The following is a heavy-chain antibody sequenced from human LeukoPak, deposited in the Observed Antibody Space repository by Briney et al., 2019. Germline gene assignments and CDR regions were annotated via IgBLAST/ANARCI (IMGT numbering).Heavy chain of an antibody. Sequence: GGSLRLSCAASGFTFSSYAMHWVRQAPGKGLEWVAVISYDGSNKYYADSVKGRFTISRDNSKNTLYLQMNSLRAEDTAVYYCARDCSGGSCYLYFDYWGQGTLVTVSS. J-gene: IGHJ4*02. CDR3: ARDCSGGSCYLYFDY. CDR1: GFTFSSYA. D-gene: IGHD2-15*01. CDR2: ISYDGSNK. V-gene: IGHV3-30-3*01.